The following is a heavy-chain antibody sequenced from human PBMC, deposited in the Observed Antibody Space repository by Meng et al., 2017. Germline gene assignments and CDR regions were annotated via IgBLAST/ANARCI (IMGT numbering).Heavy chain of an antibody. J-gene: IGHJ4*02. CDR2: IERKSDGGTI. V-gene: IGHV3-15*04. Sequence: EGWLVGFGGGLVKPGGSLRLSCVASGLRFTDAWMSWVRQAPGKGLEWVGRIERKSDGGTIYYAAPVKGRFTISRDDSKNTLYLQMDSLINEDTAVYFCATGAAAADHWGQGTLVTVSS. CDR1: GLRFTDAW. D-gene: IGHD6-13*01. CDR3: ATGAAAADH.